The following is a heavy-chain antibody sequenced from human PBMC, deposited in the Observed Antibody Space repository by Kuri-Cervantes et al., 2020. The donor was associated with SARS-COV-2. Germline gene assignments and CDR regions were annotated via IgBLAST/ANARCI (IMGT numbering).Heavy chain of an antibody. CDR1: GFTFSSYG. J-gene: IGHJ4*02. CDR2: INEDGSQT. V-gene: IGHV3-74*01. Sequence: GESLKISCAASGFTFSSYGMHWVRQAPGEGPVWVSRINEDGSQTTYADSVKGRFTISRDNAKNSLYLQMNSLRAEDTAVYYCARHYGDYSEVDYWGQGTLVTVSS. D-gene: IGHD4-17*01. CDR3: ARHYGDYSEVDY.